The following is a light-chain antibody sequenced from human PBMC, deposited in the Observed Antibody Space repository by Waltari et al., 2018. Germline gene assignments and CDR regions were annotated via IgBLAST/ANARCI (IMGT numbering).Light chain of an antibody. V-gene: IGKV3-11*01. CDR2: DAS. Sequence: EIVLTQSPATLSLPPGERATLSCRASQSIRTYLAWYQHRPGQAPRLLIYDASNRATDIPARFSGSGSGPDFTLTISSLQPEDFAVYYCQERSNWPGGAFGGGTTVEI. J-gene: IGKJ4*01. CDR1: QSIRTY. CDR3: QERSNWPGGA.